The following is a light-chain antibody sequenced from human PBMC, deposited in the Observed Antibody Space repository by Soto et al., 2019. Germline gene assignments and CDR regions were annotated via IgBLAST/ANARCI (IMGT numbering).Light chain of an antibody. CDR1: ESITSY. V-gene: IGKV1-39*01. CDR3: QQSSLTPYT. Sequence: DIQMTQSPSSLSASVGDRVTITCRASESITSYLNWYQQKPGKAPNLLIYASSSLQSGVPSRFSGSGSGTDFTLTISRLQTEDFTTYYCQQSSLTPYTFGQGTKLEIK. CDR2: ASS. J-gene: IGKJ2*01.